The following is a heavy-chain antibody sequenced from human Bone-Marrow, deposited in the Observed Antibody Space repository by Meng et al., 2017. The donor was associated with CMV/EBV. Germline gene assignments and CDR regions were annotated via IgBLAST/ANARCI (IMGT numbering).Heavy chain of an antibody. Sequence: GGSLRLSCAASGFTFSSYAMSWVRQAPGKGLEWVSTISGSGGSTYYADSVKRRFTISRDNSKNTLYLQMNSLIAEDTAVYYCAKASTDTAMGDYWGQGTLVTVSS. J-gene: IGHJ4*02. CDR3: AKASTDTAMGDY. CDR2: ISGSGGST. D-gene: IGHD5-18*01. CDR1: GFTFSSYA. V-gene: IGHV3-23*01.